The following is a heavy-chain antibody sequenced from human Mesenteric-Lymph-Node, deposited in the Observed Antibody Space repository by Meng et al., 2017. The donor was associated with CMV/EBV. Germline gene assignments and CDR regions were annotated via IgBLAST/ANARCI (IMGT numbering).Heavy chain of an antibody. CDR2: IYYSGST. CDR1: GGSISSYY. D-gene: IGHD6-6*01. Sequence: SETLSLTCTVSGGSISSYYWSWIRQPPGKGLEWIGYIYYSGSTNYNPSLKSRVTISVDTSKNQFSLKLSSVTAAGTAVYYCAREGAARPLGYYYYGMDVWGQGTTVTVSS. V-gene: IGHV4-59*01. J-gene: IGHJ6*02. CDR3: AREGAARPLGYYYYGMDV.